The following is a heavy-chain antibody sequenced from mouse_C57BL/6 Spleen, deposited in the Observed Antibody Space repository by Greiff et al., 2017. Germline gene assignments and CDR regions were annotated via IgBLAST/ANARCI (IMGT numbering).Heavy chain of an antibody. CDR3: TRSRSNGNYGYFDV. Sequence: QVQLKQSGPELVKPGASVKLSCKASGYTFTSYDINWVKQRPGQGLEWIGWIYPSDGSTKYNEKFKGKDTLTVDTSSSTAYMELHSLTSEDSAVYFCTRSRSNGNYGYFDVWGTGTTVTVSS. CDR1: GYTFTSYD. V-gene: IGHV1-85*01. J-gene: IGHJ1*03. CDR2: IYPSDGST. D-gene: IGHD2-1*01.